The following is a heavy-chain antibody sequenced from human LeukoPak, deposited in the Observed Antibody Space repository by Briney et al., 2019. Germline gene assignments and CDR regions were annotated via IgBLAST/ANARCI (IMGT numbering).Heavy chain of an antibody. V-gene: IGHV4-38-2*02. D-gene: IGHD3-10*01. J-gene: IGHJ4*02. Sequence: SETLSLTCTVSGYSISSGYYWGWIRQPPGKELEWIGSIYHSGSTYYNPSLKSRVTISVDTSKNQFSLKLSSVTAADTAVYYCASSGSYFQADYWGQGTLVTVSS. CDR1: GYSISSGYY. CDR2: IYHSGST. CDR3: ASSGSYFQADY.